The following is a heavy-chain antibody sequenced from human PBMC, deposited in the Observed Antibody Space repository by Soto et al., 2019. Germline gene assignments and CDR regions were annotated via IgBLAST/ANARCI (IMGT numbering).Heavy chain of an antibody. D-gene: IGHD3-22*01. J-gene: IGHJ5*02. Sequence: TLSLTCTVSGFNFGSVAFHWVWIRQTQGRGLVWVGYIYHSGIYYYNPSHRSRAILSVDSSKNQIYLTLTLVTVEDTALYFCARVYSSDSGVHGVFSFDPWGQGTLVTVSS. V-gene: IGHV4-30-4*01. CDR3: ARVYSSDSGVHGVFSFDP. CDR2: IYHSGIY. CDR1: GFNFGSVAFH.